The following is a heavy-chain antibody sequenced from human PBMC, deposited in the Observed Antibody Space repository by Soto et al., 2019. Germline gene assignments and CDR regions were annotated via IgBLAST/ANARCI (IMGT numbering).Heavy chain of an antibody. CDR3: EIDQNKLWTNDAFDI. CDR1: DDSLNSYY. Sequence: QVQLQQSGPGLVKPSEPLSLTCSVSDDSLNSYYWSWIRQPPGKGLEWLGYIYYSGDTKYNPDLQSRISIPVDTTENQCTLRLSCVTAADTAVYFFEIDQNKLWTNDAFDIWCQGTMVTVSS. D-gene: IGHD1-1*01. CDR2: IYYSGDT. J-gene: IGHJ3*02. V-gene: IGHV4-59*01.